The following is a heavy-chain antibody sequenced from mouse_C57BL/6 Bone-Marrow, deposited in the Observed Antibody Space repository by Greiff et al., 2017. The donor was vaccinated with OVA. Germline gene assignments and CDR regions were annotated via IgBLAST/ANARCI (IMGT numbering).Heavy chain of an antibody. CDR3: ARERGYDYDWFAY. CDR2: ISYDGSN. V-gene: IGHV3-6*01. CDR1: GYSITSGYY. J-gene: IGHJ3*01. D-gene: IGHD2-4*01. Sequence: EVQLQESGPGLVKPSQSLSLTCSVTGYSITSGYYWNWIRQFPGNKLEWMGYISYDGSNNYNPSLKNRISITRDTSKNQFFLKLNSVTTEDTATYYCARERGYDYDWFAYWGQGTLVTVSA.